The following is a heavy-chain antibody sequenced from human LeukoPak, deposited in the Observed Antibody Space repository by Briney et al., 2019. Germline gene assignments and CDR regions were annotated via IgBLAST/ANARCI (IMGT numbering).Heavy chain of an antibody. Sequence: SQTLSLTCAISGDSVSSKNGAWNWIRQSPSRGLEWLGRTYYRSKWYDEYADSVKGRVTISPDTSRNQFSLHVYSVTPEDTAVYYCARNLGTSGWYTFDFWGQGTLVTVSS. D-gene: IGHD6-19*01. CDR3: ARNLGTSGWYTFDF. J-gene: IGHJ5*01. V-gene: IGHV6-1*01. CDR2: TYYRSKWYD. CDR1: GDSVSSKNGA.